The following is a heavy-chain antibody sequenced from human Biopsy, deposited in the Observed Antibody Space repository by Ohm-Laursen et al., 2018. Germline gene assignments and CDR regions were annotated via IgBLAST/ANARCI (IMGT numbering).Heavy chain of an antibody. D-gene: IGHD1-26*01. V-gene: IGHV1-69*01. CDR2: IIPLFNTA. J-gene: IGHJ5*02. CDR1: GGTFTNYA. CDR3: ARGEGSSWFDP. Sequence: SSVKVSCKASGGTFTNYAISWVRQAPGQGLEWVGGIIPLFNTANYAQKFQGRITITADESTSTAYMELNSLTSDDTAVYFCARGEGSSWFDPWGHGTLVTVSS.